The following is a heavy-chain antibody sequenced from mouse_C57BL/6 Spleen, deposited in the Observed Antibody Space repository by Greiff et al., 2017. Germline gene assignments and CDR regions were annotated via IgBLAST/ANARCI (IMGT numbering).Heavy chain of an antibody. CDR2: IYPGDGDT. CDR3: ARANWDHWYFDV. Sequence: QVQLQQSGPELVKPGASVKISCKASGYAFSSSWMNWVKQRPGKGLEWIGRIYPGDGDTNYNGKFKGKATLTADKSSSTAYMQLSSLTSEDSAVYFCARANWDHWYFDVWGTGTTVTVSS. CDR1: GYAFSSSW. J-gene: IGHJ1*03. V-gene: IGHV1-82*01. D-gene: IGHD4-1*01.